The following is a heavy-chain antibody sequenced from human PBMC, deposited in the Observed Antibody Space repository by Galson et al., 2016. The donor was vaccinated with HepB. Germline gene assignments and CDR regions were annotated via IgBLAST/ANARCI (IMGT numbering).Heavy chain of an antibody. J-gene: IGHJ4*02. V-gene: IGHV1-46*01. CDR3: ARGEGRTVAPGDNFDS. CDR2: INPSVGST. D-gene: IGHD3-16*01. CDR1: GYMFISHY. Sequence: SVKVSCKASGYMFISHYIHWVRQAPGHGPEWMGKINPSVGSTTYAQKFQDRITMTRDTSTSTVYMDLSSLRSEDTAVYYCARGEGRTVAPGDNFDSWGQGTLVTVSS.